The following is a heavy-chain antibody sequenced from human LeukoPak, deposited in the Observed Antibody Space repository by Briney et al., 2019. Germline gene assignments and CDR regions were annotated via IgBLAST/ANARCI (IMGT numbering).Heavy chain of an antibody. CDR2: ISDSGGST. CDR1: GFTFSSYA. D-gene: IGHD3-10*01. J-gene: IGHJ1*01. V-gene: IGHV3-23*01. CDR3: AKDPPVWFGELLSTEYFQH. Sequence: GGSLRLSCAASGFTFSSYAMSWVRQAPGKGLEWVSAISDSGGSTYYADSVKGRFTISRDNSKNTLYLQMNSLRAEDTAVYYCAKDPPVWFGELLSTEYFQHWGQGTLVTVS.